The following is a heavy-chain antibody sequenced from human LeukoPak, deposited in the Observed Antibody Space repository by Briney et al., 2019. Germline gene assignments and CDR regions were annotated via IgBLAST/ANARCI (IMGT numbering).Heavy chain of an antibody. V-gene: IGHV4-39*01. CDR2: IYYSGST. Sequence: KPSETLSLTCTVSGGSISSSSYYWGWIRQPPGKGLEWIGSIYYSGSTYYNPSLKSRVTISVDTSKNQFSLKLSSVTAADTAVYYCARIEGSGYYGYFDYWGQGTLVTVSS. J-gene: IGHJ4*02. CDR3: ARIEGSGYYGYFDY. D-gene: IGHD3-22*01. CDR1: GGSISSSSYY.